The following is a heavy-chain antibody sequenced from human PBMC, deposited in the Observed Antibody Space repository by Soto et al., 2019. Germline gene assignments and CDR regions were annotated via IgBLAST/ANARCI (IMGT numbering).Heavy chain of an antibody. CDR3: VSWVSAHFDF. Sequence: GGSLRLSCAASGFIFGNHGMTWVRQAPGRALEWVSTINANAIDTHYADSVKGRFTISRDNSKSTLDLQMNSLRAEDTAIHYCVSWVSAHFDFWGPGTLVTVSS. V-gene: IGHV3-23*01. D-gene: IGHD2-8*01. CDR1: GFIFGNHG. CDR2: INANAIDT. J-gene: IGHJ4*02.